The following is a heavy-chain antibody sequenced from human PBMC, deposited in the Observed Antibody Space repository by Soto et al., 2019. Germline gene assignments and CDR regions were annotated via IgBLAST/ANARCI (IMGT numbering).Heavy chain of an antibody. CDR2: IDPSDSYT. D-gene: IGHD3-22*01. Sequence: PGEALKISCKGSGYSFTSYWISWVRQMPGKGLEWMGRIDPSDSYTNYSPSFQGHVTISADKSISTAYLQWSSLKASDTAMYYCARQVVVNYGMEVWGQGTTVTVFS. CDR3: ARQVVVNYGMEV. V-gene: IGHV5-10-1*01. CDR1: GYSFTSYW. J-gene: IGHJ6*02.